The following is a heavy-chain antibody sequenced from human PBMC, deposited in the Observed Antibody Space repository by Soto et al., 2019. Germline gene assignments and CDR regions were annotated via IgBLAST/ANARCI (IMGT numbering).Heavy chain of an antibody. J-gene: IGHJ4*02. CDR3: AANLEMATTTFDY. Sequence: WASVKVSCKASGGTFSSYAISWVRQAPGQGLEWMGGIIPIFGTANYAQKYQGRVTITADESTSTAYMELSSLRSEDTAVYYCAANLEMATTTFDYWGQGTLVTVSS. V-gene: IGHV1-69*13. CDR1: GGTFSSYA. D-gene: IGHD5-12*01. CDR2: IIPIFGTA.